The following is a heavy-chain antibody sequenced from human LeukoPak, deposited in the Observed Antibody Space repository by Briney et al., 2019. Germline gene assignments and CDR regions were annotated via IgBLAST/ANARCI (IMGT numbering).Heavy chain of an antibody. CDR1: GFTFDDYA. CDR2: ISWNSGSI. Sequence: TGGSLRLSCAASGFTFDDYAMHWVRQAPGKGLEWVSGISWNSGSIGYADSVKGRFTISRDNAKNSLYLQMNSLRAEDTALYYCAKDEVTATVLGYMDVWGKGTTVTFSS. V-gene: IGHV3-9*01. CDR3: AKDEVTATVLGYMDV. D-gene: IGHD5-18*01. J-gene: IGHJ6*03.